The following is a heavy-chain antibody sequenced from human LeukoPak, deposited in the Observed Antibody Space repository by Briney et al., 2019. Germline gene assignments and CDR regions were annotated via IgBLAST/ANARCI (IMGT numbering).Heavy chain of an antibody. CDR1: GFTFSNSD. J-gene: IGHJ4*02. V-gene: IGHV3-23*01. CDR3: AKRYLGNYYGSGSAPSLYYFDY. CDR2: ISGSGGST. D-gene: IGHD3-10*01. Sequence: GGSLRLSCAASGFTFSNSDMHWVRQAPGKGLEWVSAISGSGGSTYYADSVKGRFTISRDNSKNTLYLQMNSLRAEDTAVYYCAKRYLGNYYGSGSAPSLYYFDYWGQGTLVTVSS.